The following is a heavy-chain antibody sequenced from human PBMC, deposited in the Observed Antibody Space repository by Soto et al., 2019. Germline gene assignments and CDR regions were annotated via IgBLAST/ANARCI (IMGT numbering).Heavy chain of an antibody. V-gene: IGHV5-51*01. CDR1: GYSFTTYW. CDR2: LYPGDSDT. Sequence: PGESLQISCKGSGYSFTTYWIGWVRQMPGKGLEWMGILYPGDSDTKYSPSFQGQVTISADKSISTAYLQWGSLKASDTAMYYCARQHNYGSFDYWGQGTLVTVSS. D-gene: IGHD3-10*01. CDR3: ARQHNYGSFDY. J-gene: IGHJ4*02.